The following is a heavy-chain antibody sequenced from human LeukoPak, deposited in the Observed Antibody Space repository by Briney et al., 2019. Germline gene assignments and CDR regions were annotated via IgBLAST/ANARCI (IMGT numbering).Heavy chain of an antibody. D-gene: IGHD6-13*01. Sequence: GASVKVSCKASGYTFTSYGTSWVRQAPGQGLEWMGWISAYNGNTNYAQKLQGRVTMTTDTSTSTAYVELRSLRSDDTAVYYCARTRQYSSSWYCWFDPWGQGTLVTVSS. CDR3: ARTRQYSSSWYCWFDP. V-gene: IGHV1-18*01. CDR2: ISAYNGNT. CDR1: GYTFTSYG. J-gene: IGHJ5*02.